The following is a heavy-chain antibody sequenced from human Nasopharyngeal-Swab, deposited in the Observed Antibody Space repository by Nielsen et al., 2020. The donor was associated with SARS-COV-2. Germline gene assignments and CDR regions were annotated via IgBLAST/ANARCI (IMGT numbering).Heavy chain of an antibody. CDR3: ARDKDSGYELTPHLY. J-gene: IGHJ4*02. CDR2: IKQDGSEK. D-gene: IGHD5-12*01. CDR1: GFTFSSYW. Sequence: GASLKISCAASGFTFSSYWISWVRQAPGKGLEWVANIKQDGSEKYYVDSVKGRFTISRDNAKNSLYLQMNSLRAEDTAVYYCARDKDSGYELTPHLYWGQGTLVTVSS. V-gene: IGHV3-7*01.